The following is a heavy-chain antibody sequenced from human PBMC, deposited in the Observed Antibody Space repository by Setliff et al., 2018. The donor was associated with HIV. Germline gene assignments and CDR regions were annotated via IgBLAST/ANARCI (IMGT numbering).Heavy chain of an antibody. CDR2: IIPNSGGT. CDR1: GXTFTGYY. D-gene: IGHD2-8*01. V-gene: IGHV1-2*05. CDR3: APQLSCXTYVCLDGFDI. J-gene: IGHJ3*02. Sequence: ASVKXSCKASGXTFTGYYVRXVRQAPGQGLXGXGXIIPNSGGTNYAQKFQGRVTMTRDTSISTAHMVLTSLRSDDTDVYYCAPQLSCXTYVCLDGFDIWGQGTMVTVSS.